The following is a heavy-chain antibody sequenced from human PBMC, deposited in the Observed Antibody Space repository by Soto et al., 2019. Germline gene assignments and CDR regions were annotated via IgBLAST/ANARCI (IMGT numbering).Heavy chain of an antibody. D-gene: IGHD5-12*01. J-gene: IGHJ6*03. Sequence: PSETLSLTCTVSGGSISSGGYYCSWIRQHPGKEREWIGYIYYSKNTYYNPSLKSXVTISVDTSKNQFSLKLSSVTAADTAVYYCAIDSGYAENASRYYYYYYMDVWGKGTTVTVSS. CDR1: GGSISSGGYY. CDR3: AIDSGYAENASRYYYYYYMDV. V-gene: IGHV4-31*03. CDR2: IYYSKNT.